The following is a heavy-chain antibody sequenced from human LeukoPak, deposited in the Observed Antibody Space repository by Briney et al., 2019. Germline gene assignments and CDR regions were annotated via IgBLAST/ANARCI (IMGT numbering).Heavy chain of an antibody. J-gene: IGHJ6*02. CDR2: IRYDGSNK. D-gene: IGHD4-17*01. CDR3: ARGLWSWNNYGGMDV. Sequence: GGSLRLSCAASGFTFSSYGMHWVRQAPGEGLESVAFIRYDGSNKYYADSVKGRFTISRDNSKNTLYLQMNSLRAEDTAVYYCARGLWSWNNYGGMDVWGQGTTVTVSS. V-gene: IGHV3-30*02. CDR1: GFTFSSYG.